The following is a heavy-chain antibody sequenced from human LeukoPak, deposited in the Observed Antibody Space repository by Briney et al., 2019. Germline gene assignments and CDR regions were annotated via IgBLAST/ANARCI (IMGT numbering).Heavy chain of an antibody. D-gene: IGHD3-10*01. CDR3: TTERDMWVRVYGMDV. CDR2: IKSKTDGGTT. V-gene: IGHV3-15*01. CDR1: GFTFSNAW. J-gene: IGHJ6*02. Sequence: KSGGSLRLSCAASGFTFSNAWMSWVRQAPGKGLEWVGRIKSKTDGGTTDYAAPVKGRFTVSRDDSKNTLYLQMNSLKTEDTAVYYCTTERDMWVRVYGMDVWGQGTTVTVSS.